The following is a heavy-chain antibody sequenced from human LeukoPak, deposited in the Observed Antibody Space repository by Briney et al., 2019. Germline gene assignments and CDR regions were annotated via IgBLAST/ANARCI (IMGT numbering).Heavy chain of an antibody. J-gene: IGHJ4*02. CDR2: IIPIFGTA. Sequence: SVKVSCKASGGTFSSYAISWVRQAPGQGLEWMGRIIPIFGTANYAQKFQGRATITTDESTSTAYMELSSLRSEDTAVYYCAREPIYDSSGYTSPRFDYWGQGTLVTVSS. CDR3: AREPIYDSSGYTSPRFDY. D-gene: IGHD3-22*01. V-gene: IGHV1-69*05. CDR1: GGTFSSYA.